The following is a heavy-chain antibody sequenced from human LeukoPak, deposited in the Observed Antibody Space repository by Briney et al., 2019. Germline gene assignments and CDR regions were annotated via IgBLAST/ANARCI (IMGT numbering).Heavy chain of an antibody. Sequence: PGGSLRLSCAASGFTFGSYAMSWVRQAPGKGLEWVSAISGSGDFTYYADSVKGRFTISRDNSKNTLFLQMNSLRAEDTAVYYCAKGVAGVAMPHPFDIRGRGTLATVSS. CDR1: GFTFGSYA. CDR3: AKGVAGVAMPHPFDI. D-gene: IGHD2-2*01. J-gene: IGHJ3*02. V-gene: IGHV3-23*01. CDR2: ISGSGDFT.